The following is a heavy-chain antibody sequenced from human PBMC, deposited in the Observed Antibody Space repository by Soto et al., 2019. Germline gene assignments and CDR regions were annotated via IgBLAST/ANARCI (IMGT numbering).Heavy chain of an antibody. D-gene: IGHD6-19*01. Sequence: GSLRLSCAASGFTFSSFSMNWVRQAPGKGLEWVSYISSSSSTIYYTDSVKGRFTISRDNAKNSLYLQMNSLRDEDTAVYYCANIAVAGRDYWGQGTLVTVSS. CDR2: ISSSSSTI. V-gene: IGHV3-48*02. J-gene: IGHJ4*02. CDR3: ANIAVAGRDY. CDR1: GFTFSSFS.